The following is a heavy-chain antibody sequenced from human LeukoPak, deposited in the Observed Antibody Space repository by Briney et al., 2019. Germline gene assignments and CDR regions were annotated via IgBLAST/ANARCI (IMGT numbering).Heavy chain of an antibody. J-gene: IGHJ6*03. CDR2: INPNTGGT. Sequence: ASVKVSCKASGYNFTGYYLHWVRQAPGQGLEWMGWINPNTGGTNYAQKFQGRVTMTRDTSISTAYMELSRLRSDDTAVYYCARFYSGYGNYYYYMDVWGKGATVTVSS. CDR1: GYNFTGYY. D-gene: IGHD5-12*01. CDR3: ARFYSGYGNYYYYMDV. V-gene: IGHV1-2*02.